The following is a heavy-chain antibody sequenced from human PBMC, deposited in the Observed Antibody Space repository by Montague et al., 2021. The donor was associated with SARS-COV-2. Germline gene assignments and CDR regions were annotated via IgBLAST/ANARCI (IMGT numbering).Heavy chain of an antibody. CDR3: ARGQSGSYSGGWVPVALFDFYHYRDI. CDR2: INHRGNT. J-gene: IGHJ6*03. CDR1: GGSFSDYY. Sequence: SETLSLTCAVYGGSFSDYYWSWVRRPPGKGLEWIGDINHRGNTNVSPNLKSRVTISVDTSKNQFSLKLTSVTAADSAAYYCARGQSGSYSGGWVPVALFDFYHYRDIWGRGTTVAVSS. D-gene: IGHD6-25*01. V-gene: IGHV4-34*01.